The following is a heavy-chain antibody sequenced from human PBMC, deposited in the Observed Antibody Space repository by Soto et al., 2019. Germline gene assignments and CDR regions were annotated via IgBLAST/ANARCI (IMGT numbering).Heavy chain of an antibody. Sequence: QVQLVQSGAEVKKPGASVKVSCKASGYTFTSYGISWVRQAPGQGLEWMGWISAYNGNTNYAQKLQGRVTMTTDTPPSPAHMELRSLRSDDPAVYYCAGGGEAIDATVTMPFDYWGQGTLVTVSS. D-gene: IGHD2-15*01. J-gene: IGHJ4*02. V-gene: IGHV1-18*04. CDR2: ISAYNGNT. CDR3: AGGGEAIDATVTMPFDY. CDR1: GYTFTSYG.